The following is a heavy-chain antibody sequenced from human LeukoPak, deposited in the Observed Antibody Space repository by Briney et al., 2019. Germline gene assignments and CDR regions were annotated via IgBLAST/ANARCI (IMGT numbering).Heavy chain of an antibody. Sequence: PGGSLRLSSAASAFTFRDYYMSCIRQAPGKGLEWLSYISSSSSYTNYADSVKGRFTISRDNAKNSLYLQMNSLRAEDTAVYYCATQMATKNTPFDYSGQGTLVTVSS. V-gene: IGHV3-11*03. CDR3: ATQMATKNTPFDY. J-gene: IGHJ4*02. D-gene: IGHD5-24*01. CDR1: AFTFRDYY. CDR2: ISSSSSYT.